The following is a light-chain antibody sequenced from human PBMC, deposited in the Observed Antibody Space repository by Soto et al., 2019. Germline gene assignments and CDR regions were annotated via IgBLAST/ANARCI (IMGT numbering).Light chain of an antibody. CDR2: DAS. CDR1: QSVGSF. CDR3: QHRSNWLGT. J-gene: IGKJ3*01. V-gene: IGKV3-11*02. Sequence: EIVLTQSPATLSLSPGERATLSCRASQSVGSFLAWYQQKSGQAPRLLIYDASNRAPGIPARFSGSGSGRDFTLTISSLAPEDFAVYYCQHRSNWLGTFGPGTKVYIK.